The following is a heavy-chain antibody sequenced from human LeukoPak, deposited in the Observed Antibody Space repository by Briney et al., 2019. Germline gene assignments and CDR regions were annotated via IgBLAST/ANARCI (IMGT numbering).Heavy chain of an antibody. D-gene: IGHD3-10*01. CDR3: ATGARGRD. J-gene: IGHJ4*02. CDR1: GLTFSNYW. V-gene: IGHV3-15*01. Sequence: GGSLRLSCAVSGLTFSNYWMSWVCQAPGKGLEWVGRVKSKTDGGTTEYAAAVKGRFTISRDDSKNTLHLEMNGLKTEDTGVYYCATGARGRDWGQGTLVTVSS. CDR2: VKSKTDGGTT.